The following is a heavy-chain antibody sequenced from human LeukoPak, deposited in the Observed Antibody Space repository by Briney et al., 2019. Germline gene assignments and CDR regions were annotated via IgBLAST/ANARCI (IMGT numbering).Heavy chain of an antibody. CDR3: SRLNSGYEDYYFDD. D-gene: IGHD5-12*01. Sequence: NSSETLPLTCTVAGGPLTRSLSYWGWIRRPPGKGLEWIGNIYYTGSTDYSPSFESRAAMSVGTSTNQFSLQLRSVTAADTAVYYCSRLNSGYEDYYFDDWGQGTLLTVSS. J-gene: IGHJ4*02. CDR2: IYYTGST. V-gene: IGHV4-39*01. CDR1: GGPLTRSLSY.